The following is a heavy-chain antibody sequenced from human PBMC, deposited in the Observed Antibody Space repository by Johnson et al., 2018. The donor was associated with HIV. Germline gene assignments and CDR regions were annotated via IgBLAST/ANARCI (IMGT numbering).Heavy chain of an antibody. Sequence: QVQLVESGGGVVQPGRSLRLSCAASGFTFSSYGMHWVRQAPGKGLQWVAVIWYDGSNKYYADSVKGRFTISRDNSKSTLYLHMHSLRAEDTAVYYCASGKFSVGVVIFIDVWGQGTMVTVSS. V-gene: IGHV3-33*01. CDR3: ASGKFSVGVVIFIDV. CDR1: GFTFSSYG. J-gene: IGHJ3*01. CDR2: IWYDGSNK. D-gene: IGHD3-22*01.